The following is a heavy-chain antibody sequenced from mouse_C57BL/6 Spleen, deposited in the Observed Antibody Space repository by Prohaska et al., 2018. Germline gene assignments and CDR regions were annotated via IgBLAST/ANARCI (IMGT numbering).Heavy chain of an antibody. J-gene: IGHJ1*03. Sequence: QVQLQQPGAELVMPGASVKLSCKASGYTFTSYWLHWVKQRPGQGLEWIGEIDHSDSYTNYNQKFKGKATLTVDKSSSTAYMQLSSLTSEDSAVYYWARGNMGSLLPPWYFDVWGTGTTVTVSS. CDR1: GYTFTSYW. V-gene: IGHV1-69*01. CDR3: ARGNMGSLLPPWYFDV. CDR2: IDHSDSYT. D-gene: IGHD2-12*01.